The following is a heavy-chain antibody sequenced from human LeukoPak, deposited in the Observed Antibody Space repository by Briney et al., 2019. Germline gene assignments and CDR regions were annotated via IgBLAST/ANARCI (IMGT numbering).Heavy chain of an antibody. CDR2: MSTNGGST. CDR3: ARGLSPGYYFDY. J-gene: IGHJ4*02. Sequence: GGSLRLSCAASGFSFSNYAMHWVRQAPGKGLEYVSAMSTNGGSTYYANSVKGRFTISRDNSKNTLYLQMGSLRAEDMAVYYCARGLSPGYYFDYWGLGTLVTVSP. V-gene: IGHV3-64*01. CDR1: GFSFSNYA. D-gene: IGHD3-16*01.